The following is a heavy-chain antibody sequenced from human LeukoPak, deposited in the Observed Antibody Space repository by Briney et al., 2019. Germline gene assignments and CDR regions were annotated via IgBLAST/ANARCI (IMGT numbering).Heavy chain of an antibody. CDR3: ARGGYCSGGTCYTDNWFDH. CDR2: SNTDGS. Sequence: PGGSLRLSCAASGFTFSSYWMHWVRQAPGKGLVWVSRSNTDGSSYADSVKGRFTISRDNAKNTLYLQMNSLRAEDTALYYCARGGYCSGGTCYTDNWFDHWSQGTLDTVSS. CDR1: GFTFSSYW. J-gene: IGHJ5*02. V-gene: IGHV3-74*01. D-gene: IGHD2-15*01.